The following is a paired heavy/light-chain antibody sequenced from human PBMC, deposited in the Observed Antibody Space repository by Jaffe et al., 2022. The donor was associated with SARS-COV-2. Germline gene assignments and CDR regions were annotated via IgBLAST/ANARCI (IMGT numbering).Heavy chain of an antibody. CDR2: IYSGGST. CDR3: ARDLGPYGMDV. V-gene: IGHV3-53*01. CDR1: GVTVSSNY. Sequence: EVQLVESGGGLIQPGGSLRLSCAASGVTVSSNYMTWVRQAPGKGLEWVSVIYSGGSTFYADSVRGRFTISRDNSKNTLYLQMNSLRAEDTAVYFCARDLGPYGMDVWGQGTTVIVSS. J-gene: IGHJ6*02. D-gene: IGHD7-27*01.
Light chain of an antibody. Sequence: DIQLTQSPSFLSASVGDRVTITCRASQGISSYLAWYQQKPGKAPKLLIYAASTLQSGVPSRFSGSGSGTEFTLTISSLQPEDFASYYCQQLDSYPGFTFGPGTRVDIK. CDR3: QQLDSYPGFT. CDR1: QGISSY. V-gene: IGKV1-9*01. CDR2: AAS. J-gene: IGKJ3*01.